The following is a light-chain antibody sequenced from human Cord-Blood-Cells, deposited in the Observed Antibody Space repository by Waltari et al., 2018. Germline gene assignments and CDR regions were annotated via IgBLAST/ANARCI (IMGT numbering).Light chain of an antibody. CDR2: AAS. CDR3: QQSYSTPFT. Sequence: DIQMTQSPSSLSASVGNRVNITCRASQSLSSYLNWYQQKPGKAPTLLIYAASSLQSGFPARFSGSGSVTHFTLTISSLQPEDFATYYFQQSYSTPFTFVPGTKVDIK. J-gene: IGKJ3*01. CDR1: QSLSSY. V-gene: IGKV1-39*01.